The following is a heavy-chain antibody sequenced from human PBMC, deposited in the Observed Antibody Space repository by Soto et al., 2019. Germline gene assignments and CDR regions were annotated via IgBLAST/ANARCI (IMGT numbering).Heavy chain of an antibody. J-gene: IGHJ1*01. Sequence: QLQLQESGPGLVKPSETLSLTCTVSGGSISSSSYYWGWIRQPPGKVLEWIGSIYYSGSTYYNPSLKSRVTTSVDTSKNQFSLKLSSVTAADTAVYYCARRGSSWYRGIDYFQHWGQGTLVTVSS. V-gene: IGHV4-39*01. CDR3: ARRGSSWYRGIDYFQH. D-gene: IGHD6-13*01. CDR1: GGSISSSSYY. CDR2: IYYSGST.